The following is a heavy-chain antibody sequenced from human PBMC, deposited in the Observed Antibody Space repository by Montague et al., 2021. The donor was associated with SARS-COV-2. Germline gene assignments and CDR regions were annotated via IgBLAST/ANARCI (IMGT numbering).Heavy chain of an antibody. CDR2: IYYSGST. CDR3: ARDPREVVAATLNNWFDP. CDR1: GGSISSSSYY. J-gene: IGHJ5*02. Sequence: SETLSLTCTVSGGSISSSSYYWGWIRQPPGKGLEWIGSIYYSGSTYYNPPLKSRVTISVNTSKNQFSLKLSSVTAADTAVYYCARDPREVVAATLNNWFDPWGQGTLVTVSS. D-gene: IGHD2-15*01. V-gene: IGHV4-39*07.